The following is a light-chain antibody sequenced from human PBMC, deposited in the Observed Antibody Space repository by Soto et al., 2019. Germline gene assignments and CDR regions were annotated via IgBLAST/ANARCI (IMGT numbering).Light chain of an antibody. V-gene: IGLV1-47*01. J-gene: IGLJ2*01. CDR3: GTWDSSLSAVV. Sequence: QSVLTQPPSASGTPGQTVTISCSGSGSNIGSNYVDWYQQFPGTAPKLLIYKNSQRPSGVPDRLSGSKSGTSASLGITGLQTGDEADYYCGTWDSSLSAVVFGGGTKVTVL. CDR2: KNS. CDR1: GSNIGSNY.